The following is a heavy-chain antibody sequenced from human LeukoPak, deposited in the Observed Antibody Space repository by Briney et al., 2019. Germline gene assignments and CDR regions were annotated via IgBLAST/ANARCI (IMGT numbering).Heavy chain of an antibody. Sequence: GGSLRLSCAASGFTFSSYGMHWVRQAPGKGLEWVAVISYDGSNKYYADSVKGRFTISRDNAKNSLYLQMNSLRAEDTAVYYCARGAFLYYYDSSGLTHFDYWGQGTLVTVSS. CDR2: ISYDGSNK. V-gene: IGHV3-30*03. CDR3: ARGAFLYYYDSSGLTHFDY. J-gene: IGHJ4*02. D-gene: IGHD3-22*01. CDR1: GFTFSSYG.